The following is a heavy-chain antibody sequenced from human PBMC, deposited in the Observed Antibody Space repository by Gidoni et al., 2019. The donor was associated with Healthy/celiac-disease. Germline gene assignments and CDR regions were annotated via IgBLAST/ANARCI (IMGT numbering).Heavy chain of an antibody. D-gene: IGHD2-15*01. CDR3: ARDWASVVVVVAATHFDL. CDR1: GFTFSSYA. Sequence: QVQRVASGGGVVQPGRSLRLSCAASGFTFSSYAMHWVRQAPGKGLGWVAVISYDGSNKYYADSVKGRFTISRDNSKNTLYLQMNSLRAEDTAVYYCARDWASVVVVVAATHFDLWGRGTLVTVSS. V-gene: IGHV3-30-3*01. J-gene: IGHJ2*01. CDR2: ISYDGSNK.